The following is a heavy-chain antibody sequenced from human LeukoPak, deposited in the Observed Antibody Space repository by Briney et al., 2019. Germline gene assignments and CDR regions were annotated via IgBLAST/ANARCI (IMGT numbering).Heavy chain of an antibody. Sequence: ASVKVSCKASGYTFTSYGISWVRQAPGQGLEWMGWISAYNGNTNYAQKLQGRVTMTTDTSTSTAYMELRSLRSDDAAVYYCARDFFYDFWSGYSTDYYYYGMDVWGQGTTVTVSS. D-gene: IGHD3-3*01. J-gene: IGHJ6*02. CDR2: ISAYNGNT. CDR1: GYTFTSYG. CDR3: ARDFFYDFWSGYSTDYYYYGMDV. V-gene: IGHV1-18*01.